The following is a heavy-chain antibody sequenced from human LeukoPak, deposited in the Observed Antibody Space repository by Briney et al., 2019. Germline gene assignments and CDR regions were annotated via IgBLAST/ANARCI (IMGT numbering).Heavy chain of an antibody. Sequence: GGSLRLYCAASGFTFSSYEMNWVRKAPGKGLELLSYISSSGSTIYYADSVKGRFTISRDNAKNSLYLQMNSLRAEDTAVYYCARARPYYYYGMDVWGQGTTVTVSS. CDR1: GFTFSSYE. J-gene: IGHJ6*02. V-gene: IGHV3-48*03. CDR2: ISSSGSTI. CDR3: ARARPYYYYGMDV.